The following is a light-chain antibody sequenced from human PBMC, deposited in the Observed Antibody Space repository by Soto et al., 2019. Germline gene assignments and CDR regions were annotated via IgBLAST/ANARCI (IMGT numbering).Light chain of an antibody. J-gene: IGLJ2*01. Sequence: SYELTQPPSVSVSPGQTVSITCSGDKLGDKYTCWYQQKPGQSPVLVIYEDKKRPSGIPERFSGSNSETTATLTISGTQAMDEADYYCQAWDSGTVVFGGGTKLTVL. CDR3: QAWDSGTVV. CDR1: KLGDKY. V-gene: IGLV3-1*01. CDR2: EDK.